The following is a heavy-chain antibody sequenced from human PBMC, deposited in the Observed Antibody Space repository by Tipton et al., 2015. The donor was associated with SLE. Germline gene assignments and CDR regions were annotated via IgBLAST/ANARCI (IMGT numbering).Heavy chain of an antibody. Sequence: QLVQSGPEVKKPGASVKVSCKASGYTFTGYYMHWVRQAPGQGLEWMGWINPNSGGTNYAQKLQGRVTMTTDTSTSTAYMELRSLRSDDTAVYYCARDPCSSTSCYAEYFQHWGQGTLVTVSS. D-gene: IGHD2-2*01. CDR2: INPNSGGT. CDR1: GYTFTGYY. V-gene: IGHV1-2*02. CDR3: ARDPCSSTSCYAEYFQH. J-gene: IGHJ1*01.